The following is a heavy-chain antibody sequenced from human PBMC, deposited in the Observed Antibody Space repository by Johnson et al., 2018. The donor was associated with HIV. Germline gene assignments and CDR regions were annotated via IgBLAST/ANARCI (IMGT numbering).Heavy chain of an antibody. CDR1: GFTFDDYT. V-gene: IGHV3-43*01. CDR3: AKGAVAGINDAFDI. D-gene: IGHD6-19*01. J-gene: IGHJ3*02. CDR2: ISWDGGST. Sequence: VQLVESGGGLVQPGGSLRLSCAVSGFTFDDYTMHWVRQAPGKGLEWVSLISWDGGSTYYADSVKGRFTISRDNSKNSLYLQMNSLRTEDTALYYCAKGAVAGINDAFDIWGQGTMVTVSS.